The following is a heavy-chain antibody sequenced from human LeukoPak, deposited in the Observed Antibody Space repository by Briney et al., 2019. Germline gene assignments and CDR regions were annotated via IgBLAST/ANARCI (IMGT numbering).Heavy chain of an antibody. CDR3: ASRGVVRGISYYFDY. V-gene: IGHV4-61*02. Sequence: SETLSLTCTVSGDSISSGDYYWSWIRQPAGKGLEWIGRISSSGNTNYNPSLKSRVTISVDTSKNQFSLKLTSVTAADTAVYYCASRGVVRGISYYFDYWGQGTLVTVSS. D-gene: IGHD3-10*02. CDR2: ISSSGNT. J-gene: IGHJ4*02. CDR1: GDSISSGDYY.